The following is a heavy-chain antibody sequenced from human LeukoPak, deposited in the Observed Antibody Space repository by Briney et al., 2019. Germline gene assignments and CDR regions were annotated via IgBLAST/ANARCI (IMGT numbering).Heavy chain of an antibody. J-gene: IGHJ5*02. CDR3: ARDDCSGGSCYYSRRNWFDP. V-gene: IGHV1-69*13. Sequence: GVSVKVSCKASGGTSSSYAISWVRQAPGQGLEWMGGIIPIFGTANYAQKFQGRVTITADESTSTAYMELSSLRSEDTAVYYCARDDCSGGSCYYSRRNWFDPWGQGTLATVSS. CDR1: GGTSSSYA. CDR2: IIPIFGTA. D-gene: IGHD2-15*01.